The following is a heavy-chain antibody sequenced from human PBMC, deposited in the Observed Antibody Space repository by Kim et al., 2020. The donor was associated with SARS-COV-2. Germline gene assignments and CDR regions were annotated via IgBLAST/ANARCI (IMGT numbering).Heavy chain of an antibody. Sequence: GGSLRLSCTASGFTFGDYAMSWVRQAPGKGLERVGFIRSKAYGGTTEYAASVKGRFTISRDDSKSIAYLQMNSLKTEDTAVYYCTSGLLWFGELSPYYFDYGSQGTLVTVSS. CDR2: IRSKAYGGTT. V-gene: IGHV3-49*04. J-gene: IGHJ4*02. CDR3: TSGLLWFGELSPYYFDY. CDR1: GFTFGDYA. D-gene: IGHD3-10*01.